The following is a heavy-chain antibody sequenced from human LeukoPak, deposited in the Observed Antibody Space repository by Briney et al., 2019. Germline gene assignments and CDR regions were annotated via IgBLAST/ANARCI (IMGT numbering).Heavy chain of an antibody. J-gene: IGHJ3*02. CDR3: ARVGVVVTFDI. D-gene: IGHD2-21*02. Sequence: GASVKVSCKASGGTFSSHAISWVRQAPGQGLEWMGGIIPIFGTANYAQKFQGRVTITADESTSTAYMELSSLRSEDTAVYYCARVGVVVTFDIWGQGTMVTVSS. CDR1: GGTFSSHA. V-gene: IGHV1-69*13. CDR2: IIPIFGTA.